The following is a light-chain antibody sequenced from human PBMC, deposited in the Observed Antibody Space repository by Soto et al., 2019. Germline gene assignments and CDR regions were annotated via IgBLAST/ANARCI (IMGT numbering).Light chain of an antibody. CDR3: QQCNIWPRT. CDR1: QSVGSN. CDR2: GAS. V-gene: IGKV3-15*01. Sequence: DIVMTQSPATLSVSPGERATHSCRASQSVGSNLAWYQQKPGQAPRLLIYGASSRAYGIPARFSGSGSGAEFTLTISSLQSEDFAVYYCQQCNIWPRTFGQGTKV. J-gene: IGKJ1*01.